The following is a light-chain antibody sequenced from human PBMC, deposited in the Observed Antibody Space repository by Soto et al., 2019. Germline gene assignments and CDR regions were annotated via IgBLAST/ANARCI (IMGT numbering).Light chain of an antibody. V-gene: IGKV1-39*01. CDR3: QQSYGIRRT. J-gene: IGKJ1*01. Sequence: DIQMTQSPSAMSASVGDRVSITCRASQSINNYLNWYQQRPGKAPKLLIYASSSLQTGVPSRFSGSGSGTDFTLTISSLQPEDSAAYYCQQSYGIRRTFCQGTKVDIK. CDR1: QSINNY. CDR2: ASS.